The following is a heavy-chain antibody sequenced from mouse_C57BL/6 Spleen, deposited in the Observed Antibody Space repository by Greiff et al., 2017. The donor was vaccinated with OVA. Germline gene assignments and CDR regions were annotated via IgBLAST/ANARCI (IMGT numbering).Heavy chain of an antibody. J-gene: IGHJ2*01. D-gene: IGHD2-3*01. CDR3: ARDGYYAYFDY. Sequence: VQLQESGPELVKPGASVKISCKASGYAFSSSWMNWVKQRPGQGLEWIGRIYPGDGDTNYNGKFKGKATLTADKSSSTAYMQLSSLTSEDSAVYFCARDGYYAYFDYWGQGTTLTVSS. V-gene: IGHV1-82*01. CDR1: GYAFSSSW. CDR2: IYPGDGDT.